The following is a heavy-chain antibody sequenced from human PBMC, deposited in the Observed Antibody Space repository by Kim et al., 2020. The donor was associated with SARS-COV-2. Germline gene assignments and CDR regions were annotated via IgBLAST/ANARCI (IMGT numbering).Heavy chain of an antibody. CDR3: ARLPAAIGYYYYYMDV. Sequence: GGSLRLSCAASGFTFSSYWMSWVRQAPGKGLEWVANIKQDGSEKYYVDSVKGRFTISRDNAKNSLYLQMNSLRAEDTAVYYCARLPAAIGYYYYYMDVWGKGTTVTVSS. J-gene: IGHJ6*03. CDR2: IKQDGSEK. V-gene: IGHV3-7*01. D-gene: IGHD2-2*01. CDR1: GFTFSSYW.